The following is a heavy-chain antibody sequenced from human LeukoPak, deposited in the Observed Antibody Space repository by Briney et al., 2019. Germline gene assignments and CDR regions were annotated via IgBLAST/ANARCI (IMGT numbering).Heavy chain of an antibody. CDR1: GFTFSSYW. CDR2: INSDGSST. CDR3: ARVQLTYYYDSSGYFDY. Sequence: PGGSLRLSCAASGFTFSSYWMHWVRQAPGKGLVWVSRINSDGSSTSYADSVKGRFTISRDNAKNTLYLQMNSLRAEDTAVYYCARVQLTYYYDSSGYFDYWGQGTLVTVSS. J-gene: IGHJ4*02. V-gene: IGHV3-74*01. D-gene: IGHD3-22*01.